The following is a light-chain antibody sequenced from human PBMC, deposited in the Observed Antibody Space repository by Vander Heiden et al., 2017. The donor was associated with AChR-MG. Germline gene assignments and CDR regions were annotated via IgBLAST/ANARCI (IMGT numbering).Light chain of an antibody. Sequence: DIHLTQPPSTLSSSAGDRLTIPCRASQGISSWLAWYQQKPGKAPKLLIYDASSLESGVPSRFSGSGYGKEFTLTISSRQPDDFASYYCQQNKSYSMFTFGQRTKVDIK. V-gene: IGKV1-5*01. J-gene: IGKJ2*01. CDR3: QQNKSYSMFT. CDR2: DAS. CDR1: QGISSW.